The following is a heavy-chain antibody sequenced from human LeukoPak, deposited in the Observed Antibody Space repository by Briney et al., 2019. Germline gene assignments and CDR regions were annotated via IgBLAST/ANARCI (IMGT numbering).Heavy chain of an antibody. CDR3: ARNRKSRIAAAGTRNWFGP. J-gene: IGHJ5*02. CDR2: IIPIFGTA. CDR1: GGTFSSYA. D-gene: IGHD6-13*01. V-gene: IGHV1-69*13. Sequence: ASVKVSCKASGGTFSSYAISWVRQAPGQGLEWMGGIIPIFGTANYAQKFQGRVTITADESTSTAYMELSSLRSEDTAVYYCARNRKSRIAAAGTRNWFGPWGQGTLVTVSS.